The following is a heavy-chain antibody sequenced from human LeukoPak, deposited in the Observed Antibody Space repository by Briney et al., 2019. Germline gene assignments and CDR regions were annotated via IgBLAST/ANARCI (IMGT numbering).Heavy chain of an antibody. CDR1: GGSFSGYY. D-gene: IGHD3-10*01. Sequence: SQTLSLTCGVYGGSFSGYYWSWIRQPPGKGLEWIGEINHSGSTNYNPSLKSRVTISVDTSKNQFSLKLSSVTAADTAVYYCARGGRITMVRGVRDIYYYYMDVWGKGTTVTVSS. CDR3: ARGGRITMVRGVRDIYYYYMDV. J-gene: IGHJ6*03. V-gene: IGHV4-34*01. CDR2: INHSGST.